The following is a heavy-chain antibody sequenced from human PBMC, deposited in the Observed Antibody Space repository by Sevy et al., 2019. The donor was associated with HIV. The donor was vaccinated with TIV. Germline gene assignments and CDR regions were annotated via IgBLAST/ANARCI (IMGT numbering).Heavy chain of an antibody. CDR1: GGSVTSGNYY. D-gene: IGHD2-21*01. CDR2: INNSGNT. V-gene: IGHV4-61*01. CDR3: ARVFDSEGAFDL. J-gene: IGHJ3*01. Sequence: SETLSLTCTVSGGSVTSGNYYWTWIRQPPGKGLEWIGYINNSGNTNYNPSLKRRVTISVDTSKNQFSLRLSSVTAADTAVYYCARVFDSEGAFDLWGQGTMVTVSS.